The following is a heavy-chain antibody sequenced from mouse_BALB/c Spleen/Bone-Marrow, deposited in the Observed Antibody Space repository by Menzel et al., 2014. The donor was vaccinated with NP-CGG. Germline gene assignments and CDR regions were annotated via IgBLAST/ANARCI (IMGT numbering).Heavy chain of an antibody. J-gene: IGHJ3*01. V-gene: IGHV1-69*01. D-gene: IGHD2-14*01. CDR2: IDTSDSYI. Sequence: QVQLQQSGAELVMHGASVKMYCKASGFTFTDYWMHWVKQRPGQGLEWSGAIDTSDSYISYNQKFKGKATLTVDESSSTAYMQFSSLTSEDSAVYHCARSDYRYDPLANWGQGTLVTVSA. CDR1: GFTFTDYW. CDR3: ARSDYRYDPLAN.